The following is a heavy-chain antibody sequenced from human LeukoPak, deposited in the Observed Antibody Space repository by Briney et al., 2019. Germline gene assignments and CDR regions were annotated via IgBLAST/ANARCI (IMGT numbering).Heavy chain of an antibody. CDR1: GFTFSSCG. Sequence: PGGSLRLSCAASGFTFSSCGVHWVRQAPGKGLEWMAVISYDGSNKYYADSVKGRFTISRDNSKNTLYLQMNSLRAEDTAVYYCAKDVYDSSGNIDYWGQGTLVTVSS. V-gene: IGHV3-30*18. D-gene: IGHD3-22*01. J-gene: IGHJ4*02. CDR2: ISYDGSNK. CDR3: AKDVYDSSGNIDY.